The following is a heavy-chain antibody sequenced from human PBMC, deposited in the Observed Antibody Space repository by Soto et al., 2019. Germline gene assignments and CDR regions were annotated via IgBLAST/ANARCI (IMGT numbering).Heavy chain of an antibody. CDR2: IKYSGST. J-gene: IGHJ4*02. D-gene: IGHD2-8*02. V-gene: IGHV4-59*01. Sequence: SETLSLTWSVSGGSTSSYYCSSIRPPPGKGLKRIRYIKYSGSTNYNPSLKSRDPISVNTSKNKFSLKLTSVTAADTAVYYCSRVRCGWWLFHYWGQATLVTV. CDR3: SRVRCGWWLFHY. CDR1: GGSTSSYY.